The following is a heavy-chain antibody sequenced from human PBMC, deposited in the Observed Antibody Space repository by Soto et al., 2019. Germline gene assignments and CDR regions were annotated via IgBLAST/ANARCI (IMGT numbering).Heavy chain of an antibody. CDR2: ISGSGVST. Sequence: DVQLLESGGGLVQPGGSLRLSCAASGFTFSSSVMSWVRQAPGKGLEWVSGISGSGVSTYYADSVKGRFTISRDNSKNTLFLQMSSVRADDTAIYYCAKVLSTAGVDCWGQGTLLIVSS. J-gene: IGHJ4*02. D-gene: IGHD2-21*02. CDR3: AKVLSTAGVDC. V-gene: IGHV3-23*01. CDR1: GFTFSSSV.